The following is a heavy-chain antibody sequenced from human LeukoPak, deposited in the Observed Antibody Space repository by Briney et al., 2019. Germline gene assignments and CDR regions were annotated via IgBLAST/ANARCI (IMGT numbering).Heavy chain of an antibody. CDR3: ARGGPAAIDY. V-gene: IGHV4-38-2*01. J-gene: IGHJ4*02. D-gene: IGHD2-2*01. CDR2: IYHSGST. CDR1: GYSISSGYY. Sequence: PSETLSLTCAVSGYSISSGYYWGWIRQPPGKGLEWTGSIYHSGSTYYNPSLKSRVTISVDTSKNQFSLKLSSVTAADTAVYYCARGGPAAIDYWGQGTLVTVSS.